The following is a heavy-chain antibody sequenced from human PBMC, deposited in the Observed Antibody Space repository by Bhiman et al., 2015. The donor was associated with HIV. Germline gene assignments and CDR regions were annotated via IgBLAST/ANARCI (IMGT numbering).Heavy chain of an antibody. V-gene: IGHV3-48*03. CDR3: AREFTGYSSSNFDY. J-gene: IGHJ4*02. D-gene: IGHD6-13*01. Sequence: EVQLVESGGGLVQPGGSLRLSCAASGFTFSRYEMNWVRQAPGKGLEWVSYISSSGSTIYYADSVKGRFTISRDNAKNSLYLQVNSLRAEDTAVYYCAREFTGYSSSNFDYWGQGTLVTVSS. CDR1: GFTFSRYE. CDR2: ISSSGSTI.